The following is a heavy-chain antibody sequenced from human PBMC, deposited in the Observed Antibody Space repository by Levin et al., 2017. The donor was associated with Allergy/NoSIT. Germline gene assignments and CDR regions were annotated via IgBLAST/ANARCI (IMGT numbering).Heavy chain of an antibody. D-gene: IGHD1-1*01. J-gene: IGHJ4*02. CDR3: RITYVTGREVFDY. Sequence: SETLSLTCADYGGSFSDYYWSWVRQPPGKGLEWIGEISHSGNINHNPSLKSRVTLSEERSKNQFSLKLRSVTAADTAVYYCRITYVTGREVFDYWGQGTLVTVSA. CDR2: ISHSGNI. V-gene: IGHV4-34*01. CDR1: GGSFSDYY.